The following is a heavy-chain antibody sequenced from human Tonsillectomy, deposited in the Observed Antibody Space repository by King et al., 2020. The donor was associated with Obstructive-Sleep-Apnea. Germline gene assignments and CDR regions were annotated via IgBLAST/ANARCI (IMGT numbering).Heavy chain of an antibody. V-gene: IGHV5-51*01. CDR2: VYPVDSHT. J-gene: IGHJ6*02. CDR1: GYSFSRYW. CDR3: ARGHYYDGLDV. Sequence: QLVQSGAEVKKPGESLKISCQGSGYSFSRYWIAWVRQMPGKGLEWMGLVYPVDSHTKYSPSFQGQVTISPDKSISTAYLQWSGLKSSDTAMYFCARGHYYDGLDVWGQGTTVTVSS.